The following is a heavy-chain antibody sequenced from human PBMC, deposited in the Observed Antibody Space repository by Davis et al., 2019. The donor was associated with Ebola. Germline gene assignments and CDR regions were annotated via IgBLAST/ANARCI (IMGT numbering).Heavy chain of an antibody. CDR3: ARAPNYDVLTGTSSYYWDY. Sequence: ASVKVSCKSSGYTFTSYGLVWVRQAPGLGLEWMGWISGFNTNTNFAQKFQGRVTVSKDTSTNTAYMDLRSLTSDDMAIYYCARAPNYDVLTGTSSYYWDYWGQGVLVTVSS. D-gene: IGHD3-9*01. J-gene: IGHJ4*02. CDR1: GYTFTSYG. V-gene: IGHV1-18*03. CDR2: ISGFNTNT.